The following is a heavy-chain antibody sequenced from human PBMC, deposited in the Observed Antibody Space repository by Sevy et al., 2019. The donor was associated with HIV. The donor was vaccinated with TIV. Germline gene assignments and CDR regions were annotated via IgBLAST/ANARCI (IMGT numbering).Heavy chain of an antibody. CDR2: IWYDGRTK. D-gene: IGHD1-1*01. V-gene: IGHV3-33*01. J-gene: IGHJ5*01. Sequence: GGSLRLSCSASGFTFRSFSMHWVHQAPGKGLEWVAAIWYDGRTKQYADSVKGRFTISRDNSKNMLSLEMNSLRAKDTGLYFCARDSARVIVPTAGFDSWGQGTVVTVSS. CDR3: ARDSARVIVPTAGFDS. CDR1: GFTFRSFS.